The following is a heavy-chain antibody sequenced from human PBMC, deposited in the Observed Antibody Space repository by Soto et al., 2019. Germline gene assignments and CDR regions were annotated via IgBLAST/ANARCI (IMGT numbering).Heavy chain of an antibody. CDR2: ISGYNGNT. CDR1: GYTFSSYG. Sequence: QVQLVQSGAEVKKPGASVKVSCKASGYTFSSYGIWWVRQAPGQGLEWMGWISGYNGNTNYAQKVQGRVTMTTDTSTSTAYMELRSLRSDDTAVYSCARMVRGWYNSRDDYWGQGTLVTVSS. V-gene: IGHV1-18*01. CDR3: ARMVRGWYNSRDDY. J-gene: IGHJ4*02. D-gene: IGHD6-19*01.